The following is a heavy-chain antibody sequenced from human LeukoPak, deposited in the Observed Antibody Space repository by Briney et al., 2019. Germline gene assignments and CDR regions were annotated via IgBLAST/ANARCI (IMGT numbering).Heavy chain of an antibody. J-gene: IGHJ4*02. CDR3: ASGVVGLFCSSTSCSRGHLDY. D-gene: IGHD2-2*01. Sequence: GGSLRLSCAASGFTFSSYAMHWVRQAPGKGLEWVAVISYDGSNKYYADSVKGRFTISRDNSKNTLYLQMNSLRAEDTAVYYCASGVVGLFCSSTSCSRGHLDYWGQGTLVTVSS. CDR2: ISYDGSNK. CDR1: GFTFSSYA. V-gene: IGHV3-30-3*01.